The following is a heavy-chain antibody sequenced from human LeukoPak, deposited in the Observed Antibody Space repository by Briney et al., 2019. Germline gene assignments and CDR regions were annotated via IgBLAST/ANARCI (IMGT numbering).Heavy chain of an antibody. J-gene: IGHJ4*02. Sequence: PGRSLRLSCAASGFTFDDYAMHWVRQAPGKGLEWVSGISWNSGSIGYVDSVKGRFTISRDNAKNSLYLQMNSLRAEDTALYYCAKATSPYSSSSIDYWGQGTLVTVSS. D-gene: IGHD6-6*01. CDR3: AKATSPYSSSSIDY. CDR2: ISWNSGSI. V-gene: IGHV3-9*01. CDR1: GFTFDDYA.